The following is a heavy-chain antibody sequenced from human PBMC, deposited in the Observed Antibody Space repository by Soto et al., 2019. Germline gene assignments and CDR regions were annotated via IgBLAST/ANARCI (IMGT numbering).Heavy chain of an antibody. CDR3: TTGSVEGV. CDR1: GFSITNAW. J-gene: IGHJ6*02. D-gene: IGHD2-15*01. Sequence: EVQLVESGGGLVKPGGSLRLSCVASGFSITNAWMNWVRQAPGKGLEWVGRIKRKIDGETTDYAAPVKGRFTISREDSKNMLYLQMNSLKAGDTALYYCTTGSVEGVWGQGTTVTVSS. V-gene: IGHV3-15*07. CDR2: IKRKIDGETT.